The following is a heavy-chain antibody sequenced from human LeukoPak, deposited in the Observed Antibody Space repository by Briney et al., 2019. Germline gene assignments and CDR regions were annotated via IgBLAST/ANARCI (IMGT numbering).Heavy chain of an antibody. CDR3: ARVRDTTVTIDY. J-gene: IGHJ4*02. Sequence: SETLSLTCTVSGGSISTYYWSWIRQPPGKGREWIGYIYYSGSTNYNPSLKRRVTISVDTSKNQFSLKLSSVTAAATAVYYCARVRDTTVTIDYWGQGTLVTVSS. V-gene: IGHV4-59*01. CDR1: GGSISTYY. D-gene: IGHD4-17*01. CDR2: IYYSGST.